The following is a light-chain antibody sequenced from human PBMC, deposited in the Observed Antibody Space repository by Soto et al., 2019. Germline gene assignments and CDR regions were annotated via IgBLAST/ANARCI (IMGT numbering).Light chain of an antibody. CDR3: QQYNSDSPT. CDR2: DAS. J-gene: IGKJ2*01. CDR1: QSISHW. V-gene: IGKV1-5*01. Sequence: DIQMTQFPSTLAASVVDRVTITCRASQSISHWLAWYQQRQWKAPKLLIYDASSLQIGAPSRFSGSGSGTEFTLTISSLRPDDFATYYCQQYNSDSPTFGQGTKVDI.